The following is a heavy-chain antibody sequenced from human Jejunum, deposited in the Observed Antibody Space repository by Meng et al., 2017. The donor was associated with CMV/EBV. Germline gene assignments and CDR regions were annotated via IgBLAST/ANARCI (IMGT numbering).Heavy chain of an antibody. V-gene: IGHV3-9*01. CDR1: FSFENSV. CDR2: VSWNSGSI. J-gene: IGHJ4*02. D-gene: IGHD6-19*01. Sequence: FSFENSVMHWVRRAPGTGLEWVSGVSWNSGSIGYADSVKGRFTISRDNTKNSLYLQMDSLKTEDTALYYCAKEASVSGIAQFFNHWSQGTLVTVSS. CDR3: AKEASVSGIAQFFNH.